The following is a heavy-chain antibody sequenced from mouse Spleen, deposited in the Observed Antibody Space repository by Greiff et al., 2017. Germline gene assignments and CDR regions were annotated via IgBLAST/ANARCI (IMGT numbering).Heavy chain of an antibody. V-gene: IGHV1-26*01. Sequence: EVQLQQSGPELVKPGASVKISCKASGYTFTDYYMNWVKQSHGKSLEWIGDINPNNGGTSYNQKFKGKATLTVDKSSSTAYMELRSLTSEDSAVYYCARFDEHYGSSSMDYWGQGTSVTVSS. CDR1: GYTFTDYY. J-gene: IGHJ4*01. D-gene: IGHD1-1*01. CDR2: INPNNGGT. CDR3: ARFDEHYGSSSMDY.